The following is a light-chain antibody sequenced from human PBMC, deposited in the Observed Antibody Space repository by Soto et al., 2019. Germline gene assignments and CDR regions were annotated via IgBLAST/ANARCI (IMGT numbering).Light chain of an antibody. CDR2: RNN. CDR1: SSNIGSNF. Sequence: QAVVTQPPSASGTPGQRVTISCSGSSSNIGSNFVYWYQQFPGTAPKLLIYRNNQRPSGVPDRFSGSKSGTSASLAISGLPSEDEADYYCAAWDDSLSGWVFGGGTKLTVI. J-gene: IGLJ3*02. V-gene: IGLV1-47*01. CDR3: AAWDDSLSGWV.